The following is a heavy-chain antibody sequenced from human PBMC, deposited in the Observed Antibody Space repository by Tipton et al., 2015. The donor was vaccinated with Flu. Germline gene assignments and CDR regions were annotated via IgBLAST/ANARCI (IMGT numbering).Heavy chain of an antibody. CDR2: IKQDGSEK. J-gene: IGHJ4*02. CDR3: ARGGLAPGNY. D-gene: IGHD3-3*02. Sequence: SLRLSCAASGFVFSNYAMFWVRQAPGKGLEWVANIKQDGSEKYYVSSVRGRFTISRDNARNSLYLQMNGLRAEDTAVYYCARGGLAPGNYWGQGTLVTVSS. V-gene: IGHV3-7*01. CDR1: GFVFSNYA.